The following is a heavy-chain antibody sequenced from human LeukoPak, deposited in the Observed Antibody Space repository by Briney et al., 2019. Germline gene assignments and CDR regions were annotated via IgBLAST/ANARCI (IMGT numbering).Heavy chain of an antibody. CDR3: ARTGYSSSWYISKMAFDY. Sequence: GGSLRLSCAASGFTFSSYGMHWVRQAPGKGLEWVAVLSYDGSEKYYADSVKGRCTISRDNSKNTVYLQMNSLRAEDTAVYYCARTGYSSSWYISKMAFDYWGQGTLVTVSS. CDR2: LSYDGSEK. D-gene: IGHD6-13*01. V-gene: IGHV3-30*03. CDR1: GFTFSSYG. J-gene: IGHJ4*02.